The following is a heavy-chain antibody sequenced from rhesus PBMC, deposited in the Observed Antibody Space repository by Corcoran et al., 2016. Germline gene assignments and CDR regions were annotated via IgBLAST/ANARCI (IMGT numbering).Heavy chain of an antibody. CDR1: GGSISGYYN. D-gene: IGHD2-39*02. V-gene: IGHV4-143*01. CDR2: VDCIPARP. Sequence: QVQLQESGPGLVKPSETLSLTCTVSGGSISGYYNWNWIRKSPGKGLEWIGAVDCIPARPTSNPSRKSRVTISKDTSKHLFSLRLTSVTAADTAVYYCARQGYTDHLGGLDSWGQGVVVTVSS. CDR3: ARQGYTDHLGGLDS. J-gene: IGHJ6*01.